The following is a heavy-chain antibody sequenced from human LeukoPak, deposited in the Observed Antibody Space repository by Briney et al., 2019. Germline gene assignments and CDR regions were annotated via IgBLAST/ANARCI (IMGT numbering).Heavy chain of an antibody. V-gene: IGHV3-53*01. CDR1: GFTVSSNY. D-gene: IGHD2-8*01. J-gene: IGHJ3*02. CDR2: LYSAGNT. CDR3: ARVAYGINGSAYDI. Sequence: PGGSLRLSCAASGFTVSSNYMTWVRQAPGKGLEWVSVLYSAGNTFYADSVKGRFSISRDNSKNTLFLQMNSLGADDTAVYYCARVAYGINGSAYDIWGRGTKVTVSS.